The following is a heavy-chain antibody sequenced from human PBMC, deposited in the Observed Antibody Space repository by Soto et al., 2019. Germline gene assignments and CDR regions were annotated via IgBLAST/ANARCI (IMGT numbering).Heavy chain of an antibody. V-gene: IGHV4-59*01. CDR2: IYYSGST. D-gene: IGHD3-10*01. CDR1: GGSISSYY. CDR3: ARDRYYYGSGTSNWFDP. J-gene: IGHJ5*02. Sequence: PSETLSLTCTVSGGSISSYYWSWIRQPPGKGLEWIGYIYYSGSTNYNPSLKSRVTISVDTSKNQFSLKLSSVTAADTAVYYCARDRYYYGSGTSNWFDPWGQGTLVTVSS.